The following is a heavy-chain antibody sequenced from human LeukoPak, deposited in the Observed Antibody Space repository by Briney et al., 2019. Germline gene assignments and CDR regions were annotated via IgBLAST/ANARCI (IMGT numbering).Heavy chain of an antibody. CDR1: GFTFTNAW. CDR3: ISGFCSSASCYA. D-gene: IGHD2-2*01. J-gene: IGHJ4*02. V-gene: IGHV3-15*01. Sequence: GGALRLSCEASGFTFTNAWMSWGRQAPGEGPEWVGRIRRKTDGGTADYAAPVMGRFTISRDDSNNTLYLQMNSLKTEDTAVYYCISGFCSSASCYAWGRGTLVIVSS. CDR2: IRRKTDGGTA.